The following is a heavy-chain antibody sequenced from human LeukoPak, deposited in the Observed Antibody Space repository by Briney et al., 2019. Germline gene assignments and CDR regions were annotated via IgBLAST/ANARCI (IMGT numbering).Heavy chain of an antibody. CDR1: GFTFSNAW. CDR2: IKSKTDGGTT. Sequence: PGGSLRLSCAASGFTFSNAWMSWVRQAPGKGLEWVGRIKSKTDGGTTDYAAPVKGRFTISRDDSKNTLYLQMNSLKTEDTAVYYGTTRQDLLFLDYWGQGTLVTVSS. J-gene: IGHJ4*02. D-gene: IGHD2-21*01. CDR3: TTRQDLLFLDY. V-gene: IGHV3-15*01.